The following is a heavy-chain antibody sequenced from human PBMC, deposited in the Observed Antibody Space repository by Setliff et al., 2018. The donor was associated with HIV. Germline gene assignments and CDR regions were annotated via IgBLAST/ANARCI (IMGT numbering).Heavy chain of an antibody. D-gene: IGHD1-26*01. V-gene: IGHV4-61*09. Sequence: SETLSLTCTVSGGSISSGSYYWSWIRQPAGKGLEWIGHIYTSGSTNYNPSLKSRVTISVDTSKNQFSLKLSSVTAADTAVYYCASGIVGATSIDYWGQGTLVTVSS. J-gene: IGHJ4*02. CDR3: ASGIVGATSIDY. CDR2: IYTSGST. CDR1: GGSISSGSYY.